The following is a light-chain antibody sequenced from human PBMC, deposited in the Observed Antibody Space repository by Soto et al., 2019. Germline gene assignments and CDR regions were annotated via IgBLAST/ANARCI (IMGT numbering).Light chain of an antibody. Sequence: QSVLTQPASVSGSPGQSITISCTGTSSDVGNYKYVSWYQQHPGKAPKLMIYEVSNRPSGVSNRFSGSKSGNTASLTISGLQAEDEADYYCSSYINSITFVVFGGGTKLTVL. CDR2: EVS. J-gene: IGLJ2*01. CDR3: SSYINSITFVV. CDR1: SSDVGNYKY. V-gene: IGLV2-14*01.